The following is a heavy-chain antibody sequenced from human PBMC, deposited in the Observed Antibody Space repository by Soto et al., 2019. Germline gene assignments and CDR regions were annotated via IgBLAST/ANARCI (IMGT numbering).Heavy chain of an antibody. CDR3: ARGYCSGGGCSDYYYYDMDV. Sequence: ASVKVSCKAPGYTFTSYDINWVRQATGQGLEWMGWMNPNSGNTGYAQKFQGRVTMTRKTSISTAYMELSSLRSDDTAVYYCARGYCSGGGCSDYYYYDMDVWGQGTTVTVSS. CDR1: GYTFTSYD. CDR2: MNPNSGNT. D-gene: IGHD2-15*01. V-gene: IGHV1-8*01. J-gene: IGHJ6*02.